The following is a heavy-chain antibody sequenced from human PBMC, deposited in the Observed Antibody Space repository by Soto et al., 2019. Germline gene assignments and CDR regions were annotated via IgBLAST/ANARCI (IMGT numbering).Heavy chain of an antibody. J-gene: IGHJ4*02. D-gene: IGHD6-19*01. CDR1: GFTFSSYG. CDR3: ARDGWGIAVAVDWPSDY. V-gene: IGHV3-33*01. CDR2: IWYDGSNK. Sequence: QVQLVESGGGVVQPGRSLRLSCAASGFTFSSYGMHWVRQAPGKGLEWVAVIWYDGSNKYYADSVKGRFTISRDNSKNTLYLQMNSLRAEDTAVYYCARDGWGIAVAVDWPSDYWGQGTLVTVSS.